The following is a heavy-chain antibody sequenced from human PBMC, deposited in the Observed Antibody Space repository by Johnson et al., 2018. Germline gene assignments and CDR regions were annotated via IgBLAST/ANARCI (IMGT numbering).Heavy chain of an antibody. Sequence: VQLQESGGGLVQPGGSLKLSCAASGFIFRGSAMHWVRQASGKGLEWVGRIRSKANSYATAYAASVKGRVTISSDDSKNTAYLQMNSLKTEDTAVYYCTSHRYYYDDINYYPWAFDIWGQGTMVTVSS. D-gene: IGHD3-22*01. J-gene: IGHJ3*02. CDR3: TSHRYYYDDINYYPWAFDI. CDR2: IRSKANSYAT. V-gene: IGHV3-73*02. CDR1: GFIFRGSA.